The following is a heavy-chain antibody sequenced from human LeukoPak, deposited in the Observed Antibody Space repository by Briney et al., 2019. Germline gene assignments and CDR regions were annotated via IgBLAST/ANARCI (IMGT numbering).Heavy chain of an antibody. CDR3: ARVATISRGFDY. Sequence: ASVKVSCKASGYTFTSSGISWVRQAPGQGLEWMGWISAYNGNTNYAQKLQGRVTMTTDTSTSTAYMELSSLRSEDTAVYYCARVATISRGFDYWGQGTLVTVSS. V-gene: IGHV1-18*01. D-gene: IGHD5-12*01. J-gene: IGHJ4*02. CDR1: GYTFTSSG. CDR2: ISAYNGNT.